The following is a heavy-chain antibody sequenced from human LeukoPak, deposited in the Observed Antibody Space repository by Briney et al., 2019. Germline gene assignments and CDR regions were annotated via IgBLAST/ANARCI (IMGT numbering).Heavy chain of an antibody. CDR1: GFTVSSNY. CDR3: ARDQGYSRAFDI. CDR2: IYSGGST. Sequence: GGSLRLSCAAPGFTVSSNYMNWVRQAPGKGLEWVSVIYSGGSTYYADSVKGRFTISRDNSKNTLYFQMNSLRAEDTAVYYCARDQGYSRAFDIWGQGTKVTVSS. V-gene: IGHV3-66*01. J-gene: IGHJ3*02. D-gene: IGHD2-21*01.